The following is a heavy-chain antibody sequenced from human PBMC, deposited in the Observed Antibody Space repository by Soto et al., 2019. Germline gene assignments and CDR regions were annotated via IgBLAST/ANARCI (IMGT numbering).Heavy chain of an antibody. D-gene: IGHD5-18*01. J-gene: IGHJ4*02. CDR3: ARETDWIPDY. V-gene: IGHV3-30-3*01. CDR2: ISNDGSKT. Sequence: GGSLRLSCAASGFTFSRYSMHWVRQAPGEGLEWISVISNDGSKTYYADSVKGRFTVSRDNSKNTLYLQMNSLRAEDTTVYYCARETDWIPDYWGQGTLVTVSS. CDR1: GFTFSRYS.